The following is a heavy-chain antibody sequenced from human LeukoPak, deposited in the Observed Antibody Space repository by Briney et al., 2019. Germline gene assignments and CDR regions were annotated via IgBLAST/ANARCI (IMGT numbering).Heavy chain of an antibody. CDR3: ARDRYYYGSGSTPRNWFDP. J-gene: IGHJ5*02. V-gene: IGHV4-39*07. Sequence: PSETLSLTCTVSGGSISSSSYYWGWIRQPPGKGLEWIGSIYYSGSTYYNPSLKSRVTISVDTSKNQFSLKLSSVTAADTAVYYCARDRYYYGSGSTPRNWFDPWGQGTLVTVSS. D-gene: IGHD3-10*01. CDR1: GGSISSSSYY. CDR2: IYYSGST.